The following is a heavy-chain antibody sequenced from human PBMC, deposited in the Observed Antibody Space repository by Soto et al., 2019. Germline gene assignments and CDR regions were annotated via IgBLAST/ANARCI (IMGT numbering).Heavy chain of an antibody. CDR1: GFTFSSYS. Sequence: GSLRLSCAASGFTFSSYSMNWVRQAPGKGLEWVSSISSSSSYIYYADSVKGRFTISRDNAKNSLYLQMNSLRAEDTAVYYCARVFSKWLLYGSYYGMDVWGQGTTVTVSS. CDR2: ISSSSSYI. D-gene: IGHD3-3*01. CDR3: ARVFSKWLLYGSYYGMDV. V-gene: IGHV3-21*01. J-gene: IGHJ6*02.